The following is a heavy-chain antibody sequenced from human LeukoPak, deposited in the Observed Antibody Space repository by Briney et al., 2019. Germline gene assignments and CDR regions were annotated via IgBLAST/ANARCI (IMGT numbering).Heavy chain of an antibody. J-gene: IGHJ4*02. Sequence: ASVKVSCKASGYTFTGYYMHWVRQAPGQGLEWMGWINPNSGGTNYAQKFQGRVTMTRDTSISTAYMELSRLRSDDTAVYYCARALRGYSGSLAYFDYWGQGTLVTVSS. CDR3: ARALRGYSGSLAYFDY. D-gene: IGHD1-26*01. V-gene: IGHV1-2*02. CDR1: GYTFTGYY. CDR2: INPNSGGT.